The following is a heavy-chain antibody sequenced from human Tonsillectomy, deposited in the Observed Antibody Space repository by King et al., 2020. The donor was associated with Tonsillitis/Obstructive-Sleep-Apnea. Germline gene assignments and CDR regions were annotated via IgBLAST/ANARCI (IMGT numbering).Heavy chain of an antibody. Sequence: VQLVESGGGVVQPGRSLRLSCAASGFTFGTYAMHWVRQGPGKGLEWVAVISSDGSNKYYADSVKGRFTISRDNSKNTLYLQMNSLRLEDTALYYCARGHTGNYYNYYMDVWGKGTTVTVSS. CDR3: ARGHTGNYYNYYMDV. CDR2: ISSDGSNK. J-gene: IGHJ6*03. CDR1: GFTFGTYA. V-gene: IGHV3-30*01.